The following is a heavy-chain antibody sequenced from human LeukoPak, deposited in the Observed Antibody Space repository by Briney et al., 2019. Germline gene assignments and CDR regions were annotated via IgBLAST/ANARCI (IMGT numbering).Heavy chain of an antibody. CDR2: IYYSGST. D-gene: IGHD2-15*01. V-gene: IGHV4-59*01. CDR1: GGSFSGYY. CDR3: ARPEGDCSGGSCSFPY. Sequence: SETLSLTCAVYGGSFSGYYWSWIRQPPGKGLEWIGYIYYSGSTNYNPSLKSRVTISVDTSKNQFSLKLSSVTAADTAMYYCARPEGDCSGGSCSFPYWGQGTLVTVSS. J-gene: IGHJ4*02.